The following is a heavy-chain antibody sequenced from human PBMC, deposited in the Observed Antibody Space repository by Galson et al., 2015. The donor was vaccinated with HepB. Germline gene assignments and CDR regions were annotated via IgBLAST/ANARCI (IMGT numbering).Heavy chain of an antibody. D-gene: IGHD3-3*01. V-gene: IGHV4-31*03. CDR2: IYYSGST. CDR3: ARGSIGYDFWSGYPIDYYYMDV. J-gene: IGHJ6*03. CDR1: GGSISSGGYY. Sequence: TLSLTCTVSGGSISSGGYYWSWIRQHPGKGLEWIGYIYYSGSTYYNPSLKSRVTISVDTSKNQFSLKLSSVTAADTAVYYCARGSIGYDFWSGYPIDYYYMDVRGKGTTVTVSS.